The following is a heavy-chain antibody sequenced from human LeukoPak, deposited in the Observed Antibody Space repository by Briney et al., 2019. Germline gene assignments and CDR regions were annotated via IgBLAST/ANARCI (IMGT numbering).Heavy chain of an antibody. V-gene: IGHV3-33*01. CDR3: ARDQGRAYDSRGGFDY. CDR1: GFTFSSYG. CDR2: IWYDGSNK. J-gene: IGHJ4*02. D-gene: IGHD3-22*01. Sequence: GGSLRLSCAASGFTFSSYGMHWVRQAPGKGLEWVAVIWYDGSNKYYADSVKGRFTISRDNSKNTLYLQMNSLRAEDTAVYYCARDQGRAYDSRGGFDYWGQGTLVTVSS.